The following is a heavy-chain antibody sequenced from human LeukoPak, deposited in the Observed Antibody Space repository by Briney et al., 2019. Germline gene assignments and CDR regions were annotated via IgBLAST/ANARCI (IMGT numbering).Heavy chain of an antibody. CDR3: ARPSEDCSGGSCYSY. CDR2: ISRGSSTI. CDR1: GFTFSSYT. Sequence: GGSLRLSCAASGFTFSSYTMSWVRQAPGKGLEWVSYISRGSSTIYYADSVKGRFTISRDNAKNSLYLQMNSLRDEDTAVYYCARPSEDCSGGSCYSYWGQGTLVTVSS. J-gene: IGHJ4*02. V-gene: IGHV3-48*02. D-gene: IGHD2-15*01.